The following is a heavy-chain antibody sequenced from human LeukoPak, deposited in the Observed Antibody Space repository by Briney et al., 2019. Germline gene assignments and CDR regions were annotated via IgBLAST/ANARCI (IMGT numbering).Heavy chain of an antibody. CDR2: ISSSSSYI. V-gene: IGHV3-21*01. CDR3: AGGGPWELPLDY. J-gene: IGHJ4*02. CDR1: GFTFSSYS. Sequence: PGGSLRLSCAASGFTFSSYSMNWVRQAPGKGLEWVSSISSSSSYIYYADSVKGRFTISRDNAKNSLYLQMNSLRAEDTAVYYCAGGGPWELPLDYWGQGTLVTVSS. D-gene: IGHD1-26*01.